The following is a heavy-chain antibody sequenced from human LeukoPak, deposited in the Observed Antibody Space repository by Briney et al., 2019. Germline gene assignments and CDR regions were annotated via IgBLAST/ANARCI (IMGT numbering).Heavy chain of an antibody. D-gene: IGHD5/OR15-5a*01. CDR3: ARGWISGDVSEYYFEI. Sequence: ASVKVSCKASGYTFTSYDINWVRQAPGQGLEWMGWMGARHGYTGSAQRFQGRITMNRDTSISTAYMELSSLTSDDTAVYYCARGWISGDVSEYYFEIWGQGTLVTVSS. V-gene: IGHV1-8*01. CDR2: MGARHGYT. CDR1: GYTFTSYD. J-gene: IGHJ4*02.